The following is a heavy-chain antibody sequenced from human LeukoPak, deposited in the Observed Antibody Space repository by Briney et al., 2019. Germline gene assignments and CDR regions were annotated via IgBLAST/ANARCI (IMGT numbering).Heavy chain of an antibody. CDR1: GGTFSSYA. CDR2: INPNSGGT. CDR3: ARDQYDFWSGYFTDYYYGMDV. Sequence: ASVKVSCKASGGTFSSYAISWVRQAPGQGLEWMGRINPNSGGTNYAQKFQGRVTMTRDTSISTAYMELSRLRSDDTAVYYCARDQYDFWSGYFTDYYYGMDVWGQGTTVTVSS. J-gene: IGHJ6*02. D-gene: IGHD3-3*01. V-gene: IGHV1-2*06.